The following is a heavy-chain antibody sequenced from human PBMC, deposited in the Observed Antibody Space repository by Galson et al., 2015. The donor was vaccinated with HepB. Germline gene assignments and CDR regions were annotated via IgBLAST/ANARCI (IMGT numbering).Heavy chain of an antibody. CDR1: GLTFSSYD. CDR2: IGTAGDT. Sequence: SLRLSCAASGLTFSSYDMHWVRQATGKGLEWVSGIGTAGDTYYPGSVKGRFTISRENAKNSLYLQMNSLRAGDTAVYYCARALGGARFDFRGQGTLVTVSS. CDR3: ARALGGARFDF. V-gene: IGHV3-13*04. J-gene: IGHJ4*02. D-gene: IGHD3-16*01.